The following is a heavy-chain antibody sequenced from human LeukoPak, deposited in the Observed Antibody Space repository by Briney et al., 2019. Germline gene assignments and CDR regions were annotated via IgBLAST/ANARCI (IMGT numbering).Heavy chain of an antibody. CDR1: GFTFSDYY. J-gene: IGHJ4*02. D-gene: IGHD2-15*01. Sequence: GGSLRLSCAASGFTFSDYYMNWIRQAPGKGLEWLSYISSSGSTIKHADSVKGRFITSRDNAKNSLHLQMNSLRPEDTAVYYCARDLTLPGGYCIGSKCYSLDSWGQGTLVTVSS. V-gene: IGHV3-11*04. CDR2: ISSSGSTI. CDR3: ARDLTLPGGYCIGSKCYSLDS.